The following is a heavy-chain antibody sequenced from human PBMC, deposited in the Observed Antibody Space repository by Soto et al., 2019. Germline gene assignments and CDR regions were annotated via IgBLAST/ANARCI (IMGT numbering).Heavy chain of an antibody. CDR2: INHSGST. CDR3: ARDHVLRYYSSSWYNWFDP. Sequence: QVQLQQWGAGLLKPSETLSLTCAVYGGSFSGYYWSWIRQPPGKGLEWIGEINHSGSTNYNPSLKRRVTISVDTSKNQFSLKLSSVTAADTAVYYCARDHVLRYYSSSWYNWFDPWGQGTLVTVSS. V-gene: IGHV4-34*01. CDR1: GGSFSGYY. J-gene: IGHJ5*02. D-gene: IGHD6-13*01.